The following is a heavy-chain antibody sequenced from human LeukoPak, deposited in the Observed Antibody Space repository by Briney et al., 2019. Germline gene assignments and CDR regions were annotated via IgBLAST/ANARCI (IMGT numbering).Heavy chain of an antibody. CDR3: AKDRAVTTAFYYYYGMDV. CDR1: GFTFSSYA. V-gene: IGHV3-23*01. J-gene: IGHJ6*02. CDR2: ISGSGGST. Sequence: GGSLRLSCAASGFTFSSYAMSWVRQAPGKGLEWVSAISGSGGSTHYADSVKGRFTISRDNFKNTLYLQMNSLRAEDTAVYYCAKDRAVTTAFYYYYGMDVWGQGTTVTVSS. D-gene: IGHD4-11*01.